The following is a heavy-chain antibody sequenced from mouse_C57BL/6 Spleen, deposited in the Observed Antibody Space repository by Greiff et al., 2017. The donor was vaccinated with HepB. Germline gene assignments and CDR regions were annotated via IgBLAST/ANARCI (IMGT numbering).Heavy chain of an antibody. J-gene: IGHJ2*01. V-gene: IGHV2-2*01. CDR1: GFSLTSYG. CDR2: RWSGGST. Sequence: QVQLKQSGPGLVQPSQTLSITCTVSGFSLTSYGVHWVRQSPGKGLEWLGVRWSGGSTDYNAAFISRLSISKDNYKSQVFFKMNSLQAADTAIYYCARNGVYYHYFDYWGQGTTLTVSS. CDR3: ARNGVYYHYFDY. D-gene: IGHD1-1*01.